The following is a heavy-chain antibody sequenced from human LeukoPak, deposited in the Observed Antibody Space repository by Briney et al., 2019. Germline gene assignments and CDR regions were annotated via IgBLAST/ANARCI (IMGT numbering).Heavy chain of an antibody. V-gene: IGHV3-23*01. CDR2: ISGSGGTT. D-gene: IGHD1-26*01. CDR3: AKDTELLRTNAFDI. Sequence: XXXXGKXXXXXXGISGSGGTTYYAHSVKGRFTISRDNSKSTLYLQMNSLRAEDTAVYYCAKDTELLRTNAFDIWGQGTMVTVSS. J-gene: IGHJ3*02.